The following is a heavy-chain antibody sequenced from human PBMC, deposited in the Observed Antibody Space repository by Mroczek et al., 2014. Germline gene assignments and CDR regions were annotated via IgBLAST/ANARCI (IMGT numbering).Heavy chain of an antibody. V-gene: IGHV3-30*18. CDR2: ISYDGSNK. J-gene: IGHJ4*02. CDR1: GFTFSSYG. Sequence: LVESGGGVVQPGRSLRLSCAASGFTFSSYGMHWVRQAPGKGLEWVAVISYDGSNKYYADSVKGRFTISRDNSKNTLYLQMNSLRAEDTAVYYCAKKMAMEWELLMGIDYWGQGTLVTVSS. CDR3: AKKMAMEWELLMGIDY. D-gene: IGHD1-26*01.